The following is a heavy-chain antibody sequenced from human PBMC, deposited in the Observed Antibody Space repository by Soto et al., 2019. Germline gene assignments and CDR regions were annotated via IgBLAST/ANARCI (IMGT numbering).Heavy chain of an antibody. V-gene: IGHV1-3*01. CDR3: ARSGCSSTSCYTWFDP. CDR2: INAGNGNT. Sequence: QVQLVQSGAEVKKPGASVKVSCKASGYTFTSYAMHWVRQAPGQRLELMGWINAGNGNTKYSQKFQGRVTITRDTSASTAYMELSSLRSKDTAVYYCARSGCSSTSCYTWFDPWGQGTLVTVSS. J-gene: IGHJ5*02. CDR1: GYTFTSYA. D-gene: IGHD2-2*02.